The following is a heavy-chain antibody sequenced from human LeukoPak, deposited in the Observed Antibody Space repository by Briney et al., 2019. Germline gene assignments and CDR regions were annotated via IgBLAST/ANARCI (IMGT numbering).Heavy chain of an antibody. Sequence: GGSLILSCAASGFTFSSYWMHWVRQAPGKGLVWVSRINTDGSTTNYADSVKGRLTISRDNAENTLYLQMNSLRAEDTAVYYCARGSPAAVWGQGALVTVSS. CDR2: INTDGSTT. D-gene: IGHD6-25*01. V-gene: IGHV3-74*01. J-gene: IGHJ4*02. CDR1: GFTFSSYW. CDR3: ARGSPAAV.